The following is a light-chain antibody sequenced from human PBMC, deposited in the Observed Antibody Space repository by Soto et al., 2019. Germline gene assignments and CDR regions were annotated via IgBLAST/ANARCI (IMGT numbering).Light chain of an antibody. J-gene: IGLJ1*01. V-gene: IGLV2-14*01. CDR3: TSFRSRTAYV. CDR2: EVS. Sequence: QSVLTQPASVSGSPGQSITISCTGTSSDVGGYNFVSWYQQHPGKAPKLVIYEVSKRPSGVSPRFSGPKSGNTASLTISGLQAADEADYYCTSFRSRTAYVFGAGTKVTVL. CDR1: SSDVGGYNF.